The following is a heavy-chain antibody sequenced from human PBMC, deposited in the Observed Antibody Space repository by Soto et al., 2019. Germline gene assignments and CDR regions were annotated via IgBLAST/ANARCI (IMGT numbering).Heavy chain of an antibody. CDR3: ARALGLHITMVRHYYFDY. CDR2: ISSSGSTI. CDR1: GFTFSDYY. Sequence: PGGSLRLSCAASGFTFSDYYMSWIRQAPGKGLEWVSYISSSGSTIYYADSVKGRFTISRDNAKNSLYLQMNSLRAEDTAVYYCARALGLHITMVRHYYFDYWGQGTLVTVSS. J-gene: IGHJ4*02. D-gene: IGHD3-10*01. V-gene: IGHV3-11*01.